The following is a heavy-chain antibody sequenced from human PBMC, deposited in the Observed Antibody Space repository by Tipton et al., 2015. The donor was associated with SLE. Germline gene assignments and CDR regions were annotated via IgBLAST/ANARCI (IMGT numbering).Heavy chain of an antibody. CDR2: IYNSGSN. V-gene: IGHV4-61*02. CDR1: GGSISSGRYY. Sequence: TLSLTCTVSGGSISSGRYYWSWIRQPAGKGLEWMGRIYNSGSNNYDPSPKSRVTIPVDTSKNQFSLKLNSVTAADTAVYYCASEGYDFWSGFDGGYYYMDVCGGGTTVTVSS. D-gene: IGHD3-3*01. CDR3: ASEGYDFWSGFDGGYYYMDV. J-gene: IGHJ6*03.